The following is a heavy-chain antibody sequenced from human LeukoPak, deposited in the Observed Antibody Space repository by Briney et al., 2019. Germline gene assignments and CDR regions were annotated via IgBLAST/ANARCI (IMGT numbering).Heavy chain of an antibody. CDR2: ISWNSGSI. Sequence: GRSLRLSCAASGFAFDDYAMHWVRQAPGKGLEWVSGISWNSGSIGYADSVKGRFTISRDNAKNPPYLQMNSLRAEDTALYYCAKVRPSSSWYDGFDYWGQGTLVTVSS. CDR3: AKVRPSSSWYDGFDY. CDR1: GFAFDDYA. V-gene: IGHV3-9*01. J-gene: IGHJ4*02. D-gene: IGHD6-13*01.